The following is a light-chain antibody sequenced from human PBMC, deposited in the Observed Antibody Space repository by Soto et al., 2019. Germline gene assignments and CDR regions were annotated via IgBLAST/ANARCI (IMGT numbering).Light chain of an antibody. CDR3: QQSSSTPRT. Sequence: DIQMAQSPSSLSASIGDKITITCRASLNINFYLNWYQHKPGKAPKVLIYAASSLQSEVPSRFNGSGFGTDFTLTISSLQPEDFATYYCQQSSSTPRTFGQGTKLEIK. V-gene: IGKV1-39*01. CDR1: LNINFY. CDR2: AAS. J-gene: IGKJ2*01.